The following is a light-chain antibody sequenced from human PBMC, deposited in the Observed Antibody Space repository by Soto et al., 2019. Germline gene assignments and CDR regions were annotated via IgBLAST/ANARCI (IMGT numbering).Light chain of an antibody. CDR2: DAS. Sequence: ELVMTPSPATLSVSPVERVSLSCRASQNIHDKLAWYQQKPGQTPRLLIYDASTRATGISGSFSGSGSGTEFTLTISSLQSEDFAVYYCQQYNRWPLTFGGGTKVDIK. V-gene: IGKV3-15*01. J-gene: IGKJ4*01. CDR3: QQYNRWPLT. CDR1: QNIHDK.